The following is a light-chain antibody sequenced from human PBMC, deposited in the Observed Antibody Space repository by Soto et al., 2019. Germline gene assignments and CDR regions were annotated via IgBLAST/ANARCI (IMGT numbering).Light chain of an antibody. Sequence: EIVLTQSPLSLPVTPGEPASIYCRSSQNLLHSSGYNYLNWYLQKPGQSPQLLIYLGSNRASGVPDRFSGSGSGTDFTLTINRVEAEDVGLYFCAQGLATPFTFGGGTKVDIK. CDR1: QNLLHSSGYNY. V-gene: IGKV2-28*01. CDR3: AQGLATPFT. J-gene: IGKJ4*01. CDR2: LGS.